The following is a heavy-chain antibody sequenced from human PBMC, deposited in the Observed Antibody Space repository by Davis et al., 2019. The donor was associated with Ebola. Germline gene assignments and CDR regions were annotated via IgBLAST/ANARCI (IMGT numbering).Heavy chain of an antibody. CDR3: ARGGGSFDS. CDR1: GFTFSSYG. D-gene: IGHD3-10*01. V-gene: IGHV3-30*02. CDR2: IRYDGSNK. Sequence: GESLKISCAASGFTFSSYGMHWVRQAPGKGLEWVAFIRYDGSNKYYADSVKGRFTISRDNSKNTLYLQMNSLRAEDTAVYFCARGGGSFDSWGQGTLVTVSS. J-gene: IGHJ5*01.